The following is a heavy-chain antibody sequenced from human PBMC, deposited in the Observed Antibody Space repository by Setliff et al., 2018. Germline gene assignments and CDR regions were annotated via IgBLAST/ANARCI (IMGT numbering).Heavy chain of an antibody. CDR1: GYSISSGYI. V-gene: IGHV4-38-2*02. D-gene: IGHD2-21*02. Sequence: SETLSLTCTVSGYSISSGYIWGWIRQPPGKGLEWVGNIGHTGSINYNPFLKSRLTISRDTSKNQVSLKLNSVTATDTAVYHCARDLGHGGDSDYWGQGILVTVSS. J-gene: IGHJ4*02. CDR3: ARDLGHGGDSDY. CDR2: IGHTGSI.